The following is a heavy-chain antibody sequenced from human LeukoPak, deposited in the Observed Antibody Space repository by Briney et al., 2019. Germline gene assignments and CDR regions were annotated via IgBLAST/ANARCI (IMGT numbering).Heavy chain of an antibody. D-gene: IGHD3-10*02. V-gene: IGHV3-7*01. Sequence: GGSLRLSCEASRFTLSSYWMSWARQAPGKGLEWVANINQDGSQKHYVDSVKGRFTISRDNAKNSLYLQMTSLRAEDTAVYYCATDDHVNWHHYWGQGTLVTVSS. J-gene: IGHJ4*02. CDR2: INQDGSQK. CDR3: ATDDHVNWHHY. CDR1: RFTLSSYW.